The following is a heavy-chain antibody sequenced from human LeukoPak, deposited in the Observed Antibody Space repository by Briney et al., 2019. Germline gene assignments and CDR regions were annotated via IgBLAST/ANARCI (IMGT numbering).Heavy chain of an antibody. CDR3: ARGGVATAWGAFDV. V-gene: IGHV3-33*01. CDR1: GFRFSTYG. J-gene: IGHJ3*01. Sequence: GGSLRLSCAASGFRFSTYGMHWVRQPPGEGLEWVAVIYYDGNQKYYGDSVKGHFTVSRDISESMLYLQMSSLRADDTAVYYCARGGVATAWGAFDVWGQGTTVIVSS. D-gene: IGHD4-23*01. CDR2: IYYDGNQK.